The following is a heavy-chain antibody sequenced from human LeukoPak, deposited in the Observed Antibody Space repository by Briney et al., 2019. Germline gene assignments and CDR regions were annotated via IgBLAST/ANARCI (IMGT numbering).Heavy chain of an antibody. Sequence: GGSLGLSCAASGFTFSSFGMHWVRQAPGKGLECVAVISYDGSNKYYAASVKGRFTISRDNSQTTLYLQMNSLRLEDTAVYYCGRLMGGYDSYFYGMDVWGQGTTVTVSS. CDR1: GFTFSSFG. J-gene: IGHJ6*02. CDR3: GRLMGGYDSYFYGMDV. V-gene: IGHV3-30*03. D-gene: IGHD5-12*01. CDR2: ISYDGSNK.